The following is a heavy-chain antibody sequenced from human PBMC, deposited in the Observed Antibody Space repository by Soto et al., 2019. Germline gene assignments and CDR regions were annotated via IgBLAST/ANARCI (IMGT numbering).Heavy chain of an antibody. D-gene: IGHD6-13*01. CDR1: GFTFSSYG. Sequence: GGSLRLSCAASGFTFSSYGMHWVRQAPGKGLEWVAVISYDGSNKYYADSVKGRFTISRDNSKNTLYLQMNSLRAEDTAVYYCAKDGRFVIAAALIGGYFDYWGQGTLVTVSS. CDR2: ISYDGSNK. V-gene: IGHV3-30*18. CDR3: AKDGRFVIAAALIGGYFDY. J-gene: IGHJ4*02.